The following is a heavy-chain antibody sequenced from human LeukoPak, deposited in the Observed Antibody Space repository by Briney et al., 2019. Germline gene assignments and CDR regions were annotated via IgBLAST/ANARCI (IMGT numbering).Heavy chain of an antibody. CDR3: AREYSALDF. CDR2: IYYSGST. J-gene: IGHJ4*02. CDR1: GDPITISSDY. V-gene: IGHV4-61*08. Sequence: SETLSLTCTVSGDPITISSDYKWTWIRQPPRKGLEWIGYIYYSGSTNYNPSLQSRVTISVDTSNNQFSLKLTSVTAADTAVYYCAREYSALDFWGQGTLVTVSS. D-gene: IGHD5-12*01.